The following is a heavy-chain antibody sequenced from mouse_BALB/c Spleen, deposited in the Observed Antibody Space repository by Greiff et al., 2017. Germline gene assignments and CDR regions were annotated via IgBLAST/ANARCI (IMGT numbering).Heavy chain of an antibody. Sequence: QVQLQQSGAELVKPGASVKLSCKTSGYTFTSYWIQWVKQRPGQGLGWIGEIFPGTGTTYYNEKFKGKATLTIDTSSSTAYMQLSSLTSEDSAVYFCARSLDGYWPDYWGQGTTLTVSS. CDR3: ARSLDGYWPDY. CDR2: IFPGTGTT. J-gene: IGHJ2*01. CDR1: GYTFTSYW. D-gene: IGHD2-3*01. V-gene: IGHV1S132*01.